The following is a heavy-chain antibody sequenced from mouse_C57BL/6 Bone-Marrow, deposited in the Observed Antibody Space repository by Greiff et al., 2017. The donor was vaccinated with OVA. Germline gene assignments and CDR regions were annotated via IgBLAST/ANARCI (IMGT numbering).Heavy chain of an antibody. D-gene: IGHD1-1*01. CDR3: ARAYYYGSSSYYFDY. J-gene: IGHJ2*01. Sequence: DVHLVESEGGLVQPGSSMKLSCTASGFTFSDYYMAWVRQVPEKGLEWVANINYDGSSTYYLDSLKSRFIISRDNAKNILYLQMSSLKSEDTATYYCARAYYYGSSSYYFDYWGQGTTLTVSS. CDR2: INYDGSST. V-gene: IGHV5-16*01. CDR1: GFTFSDYY.